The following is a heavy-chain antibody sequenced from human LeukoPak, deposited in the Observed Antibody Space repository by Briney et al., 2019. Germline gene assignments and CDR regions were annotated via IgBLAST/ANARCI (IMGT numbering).Heavy chain of an antibody. J-gene: IGHJ4*02. V-gene: IGHV3-66*01. D-gene: IGHD4-17*01. Sequence: PGGSLRLSCAASGFTVSSNYMSWVRQAPGKGLEWVSVIYSGGSTYYADSVKGRFTIPRDNSKNTLYLQMNSLRAEDTAVYYCARERRGDYYFDYWGQGTLVTVSS. CDR3: ARERRGDYYFDY. CDR1: GFTVSSNY. CDR2: IYSGGST.